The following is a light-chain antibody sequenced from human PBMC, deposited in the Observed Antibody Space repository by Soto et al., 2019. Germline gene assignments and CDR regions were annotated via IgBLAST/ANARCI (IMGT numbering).Light chain of an antibody. CDR1: QGISNS. CDR3: QKYNSAPRT. Sequence: IQMTQTPSSLSASVGDRVTITCRASQGISNSLAWYQQKPGKVPKLLLYAASTLQSGVTSRFSGSGSGTDFTLTISSLQPEDVATYDGQKYNSAPRTFGQGTKVEIK. J-gene: IGKJ1*01. V-gene: IGKV1-27*01. CDR2: AAS.